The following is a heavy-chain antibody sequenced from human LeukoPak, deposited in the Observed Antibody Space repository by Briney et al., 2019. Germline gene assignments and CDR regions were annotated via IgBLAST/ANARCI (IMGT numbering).Heavy chain of an antibody. Sequence: PSETLSLTCTVSGGSISSYYWSWIRQPPGKGLEWIGYIYYSGSTNYNPSLKSRVTISVDTSKNQFSLKLSFVTAADTAVYYCARLYLDYDFWSGYYRFDYWGQGTLVTVSS. CDR3: ARLYLDYDFWSGYYRFDY. J-gene: IGHJ4*02. V-gene: IGHV4-59*01. D-gene: IGHD3-3*01. CDR1: GGSISSYY. CDR2: IYYSGST.